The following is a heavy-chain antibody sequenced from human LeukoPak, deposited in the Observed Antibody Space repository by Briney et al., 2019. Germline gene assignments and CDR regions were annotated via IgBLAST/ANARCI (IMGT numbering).Heavy chain of an antibody. Sequence: SETLSLTCTVSGGSISSYYWSWIRQPPGQGLEWIGYIYAGGSTNYNPSLKNRVTISVDASKNQFSLKLTSVTAADTAVYYCARLPDYWGQGTLVTVSS. CDR1: GGSISSYY. V-gene: IGHV4-4*09. CDR3: ARLPDY. CDR2: IYAGGST. J-gene: IGHJ4*02.